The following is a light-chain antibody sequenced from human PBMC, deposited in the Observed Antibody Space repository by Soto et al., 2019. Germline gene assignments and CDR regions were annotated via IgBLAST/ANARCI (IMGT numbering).Light chain of an antibody. CDR2: EVT. J-gene: IGLJ1*01. CDR3: SSKRDSSTLFV. CDR1: SNDIGSYDY. V-gene: IGLV2-14*01. Sequence: QSALTQPISVSGSPGQSITISCTGNSNDIGSYDYVCWYQQHPGKAPKLLIYEVTNRPSGVSDRFSGSKSGNTASLTISGLQAEDEADYYCSSKRDSSTLFVFGTGTKVTVL.